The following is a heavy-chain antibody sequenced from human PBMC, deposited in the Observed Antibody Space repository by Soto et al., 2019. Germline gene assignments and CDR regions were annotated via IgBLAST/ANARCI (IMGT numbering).Heavy chain of an antibody. CDR2: LFSTDEK. J-gene: IGHJ6*03. V-gene: IGHV2-26*01. CDR1: GFSLSNARMG. CDR3: ARIDDCAYYNMDV. Sequence: QVTLKESGPVLVKPTETLTLTCTVSGFSLSNARMGVSWIRQPPGKALEWLALLFSTDEKSYSTSLKSRLTISKDTSKSQVVLTMTNMDPVDTATYYCARIDDCAYYNMDVWGKGTTVTVSS. D-gene: IGHD2-21*02.